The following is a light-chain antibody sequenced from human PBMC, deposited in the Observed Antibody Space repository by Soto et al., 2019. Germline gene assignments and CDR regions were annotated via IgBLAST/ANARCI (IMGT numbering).Light chain of an antibody. Sequence: IKMTQSPSSLYASVVDRVTLTFRASQSISSYLNWYQQKPGKAPKLLIYAASSLQSGVPSRFSGSGSGTDFTLTISSLQPEDFATYYCQQSYSTITFGQGILLVIK. CDR2: AAS. CDR1: QSISSY. J-gene: IGKJ5*01. V-gene: IGKV1-39*01. CDR3: QQSYSTIT.